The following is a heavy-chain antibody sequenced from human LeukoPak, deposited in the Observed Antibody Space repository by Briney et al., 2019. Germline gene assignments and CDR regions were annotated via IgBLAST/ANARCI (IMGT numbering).Heavy chain of an antibody. CDR1: GFTLSNYA. CDR2: ITSSGGTT. V-gene: IGHV3-23*01. Sequence: GGSLRLSCAAAGFTLSNYAMSWVRHAPGKGLEWVSTITSSGGTTYYTDSVKGRFTIFRDNSKNTLYLQMNSLRAEGTAVYYCARDKRDGYNYVRDYWGQGTLVTVSS. CDR3: ARDKRDGYNYVRDY. D-gene: IGHD5-12*01. J-gene: IGHJ4*02.